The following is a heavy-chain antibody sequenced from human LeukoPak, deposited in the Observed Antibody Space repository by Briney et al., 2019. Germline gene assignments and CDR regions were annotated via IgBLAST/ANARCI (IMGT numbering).Heavy chain of an antibody. CDR3: AKYAESGGYTAMAPGY. CDR2: ISSNGGST. Sequence: GGSLRLSCAASGFTFSSYAMHWVRQAPGKGLEYVSAISSNGGSTYYANSVKGRFTISRDNSKNALYLQMNSLRAEDTAVYYCAKYAESGGYTAMAPGYWGQGTLVTVSS. J-gene: IGHJ4*02. V-gene: IGHV3-64*01. D-gene: IGHD5-18*01. CDR1: GFTFSSYA.